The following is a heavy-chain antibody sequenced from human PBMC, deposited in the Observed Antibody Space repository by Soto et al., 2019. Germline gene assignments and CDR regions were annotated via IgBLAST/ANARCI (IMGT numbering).Heavy chain of an antibody. V-gene: IGHV3-23*01. Sequence: LRLSCAASGFTFSGYAMTWVRQAPGKGLEWVSTTGATGRTTYYADSVKGRFTVSRDNSKNTLDLQMSSLRVEDTAVYYCATVHNTSRSFDYWGQGTLVTVSS. CDR1: GFTFSGYA. J-gene: IGHJ4*02. CDR2: TGATGRTT. CDR3: ATVHNTSRSFDY. D-gene: IGHD1-20*01.